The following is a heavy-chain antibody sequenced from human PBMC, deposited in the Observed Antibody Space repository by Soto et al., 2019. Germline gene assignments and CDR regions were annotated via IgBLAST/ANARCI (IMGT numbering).Heavy chain of an antibody. CDR2: ISGSGGST. D-gene: IGHD5-12*01. CDR1: GFTFSRYA. V-gene: IGHV3-23*01. CDR3: AKVRSGYATAAFDY. Sequence: EVQLLESGGGLVQPGGSLRLSCAASGFTFSRYAMSWVRQAPGKGLEWVSAISGSGGSTYYAVSVKGRFTISRDNAKNTLYLQMNSLRAEDTAVYYCAKVRSGYATAAFDYGGQGTLVAVSS. J-gene: IGHJ4*02.